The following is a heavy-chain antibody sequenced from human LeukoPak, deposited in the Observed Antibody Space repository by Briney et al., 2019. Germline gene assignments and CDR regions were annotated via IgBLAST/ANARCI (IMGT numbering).Heavy chain of an antibody. Sequence: GGSLRLSCAASGLTFSSHWMHWVRHAPGKGLEWVSRIKTDGSSTNYADSVKGRFTISRDNAKTTLYLQMNSLRAEDTAVYYCARALHQVATMYYYYYMDVWGKGTTVTVSS. CDR1: GLTFSSHW. J-gene: IGHJ6*03. V-gene: IGHV3-74*01. D-gene: IGHD5-12*01. CDR2: IKTDGSST. CDR3: ARALHQVATMYYYYYMDV.